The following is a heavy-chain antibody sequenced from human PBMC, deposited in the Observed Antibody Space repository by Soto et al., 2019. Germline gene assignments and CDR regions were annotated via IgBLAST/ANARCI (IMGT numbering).Heavy chain of an antibody. Sequence: PGGSLRLSCAASGFTFSSYGMHWVRQAPGKGLEWVAVISYDGSNKYYADSVKGRFTISRDNSKNTLYLQMNSLRAEDTAVYYCAEDRYSGYDLYYYGMDVWGQGTTVTVSS. J-gene: IGHJ6*02. CDR1: GFTFSSYG. CDR3: AEDRYSGYDLYYYGMDV. CDR2: ISYDGSNK. V-gene: IGHV3-30*18. D-gene: IGHD5-12*01.